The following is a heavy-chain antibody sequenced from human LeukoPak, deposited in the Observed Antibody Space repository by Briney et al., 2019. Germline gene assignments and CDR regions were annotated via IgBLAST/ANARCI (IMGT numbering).Heavy chain of an antibody. CDR3: AKGKAAGAVDWFDP. J-gene: IGHJ5*02. D-gene: IGHD6-13*01. V-gene: IGHV3-23*01. CDR2: ITGGGDT. CDR1: GFTFSNYA. Sequence: GGSLRLSCAASGFTFSNYAMMWVRQAPGKGLEWVSSITGGGDTYYVDSVKGRFTVSRDNSKNTLCLQINSLTADDTALYYCAKGKAAGAVDWFDPWGQGTLVTVSS.